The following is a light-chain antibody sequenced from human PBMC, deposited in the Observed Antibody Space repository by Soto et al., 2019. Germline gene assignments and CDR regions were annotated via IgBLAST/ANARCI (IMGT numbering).Light chain of an antibody. Sequence: QSALTQPPSASGSPGQSVTISCTGTSSDVGAYNYVSWYQQHPGKAPKLMIYEVNKRPSGVPDRFSGSKSGNTASLTVSGLQAEDGADYFCSSYVGNNNLVFGGGTKVTVL. CDR2: EVN. CDR3: SSYVGNNNLV. CDR1: SSDVGAYNY. J-gene: IGLJ2*01. V-gene: IGLV2-8*01.